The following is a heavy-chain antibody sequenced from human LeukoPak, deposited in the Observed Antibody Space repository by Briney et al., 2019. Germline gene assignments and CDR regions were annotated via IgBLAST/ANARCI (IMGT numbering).Heavy chain of an antibody. CDR2: IYYSGST. Sequence: SETLSLTCTVSGGSISSSSYYWGWIRQPPGKGLEWIGSIYYSGSTYYNPSLKSRVTISVDTSKNQFSLKLSSVTAADTAVYYCARDFTIFGVVHYYLDYWGQGTLVTVSS. V-gene: IGHV4-39*02. CDR1: GGSISSSSYY. D-gene: IGHD3-3*01. CDR3: ARDFTIFGVVHYYLDY. J-gene: IGHJ4*02.